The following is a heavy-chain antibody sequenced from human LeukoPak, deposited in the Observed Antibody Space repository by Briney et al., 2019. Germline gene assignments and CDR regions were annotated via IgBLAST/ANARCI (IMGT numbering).Heavy chain of an antibody. Sequence: GGSLRLSGAASGFTFSNYWMNWVRQAPGKGLEWVAIIKQDGSEKFVDSVEGRFTISRDNAKNPLYLQMNSLRVEDTAVYYCMGGAGWLVDYWGQGTLVTVSS. CDR1: GFTFSNYW. V-gene: IGHV3-7*01. D-gene: IGHD2-15*01. J-gene: IGHJ4*02. CDR3: MGGAGWLVDY. CDR2: IKQDGSEK.